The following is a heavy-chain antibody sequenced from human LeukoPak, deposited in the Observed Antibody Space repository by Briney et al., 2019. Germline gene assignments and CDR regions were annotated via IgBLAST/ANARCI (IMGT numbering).Heavy chain of an antibody. CDR3: ATRISGSYVDYFDY. V-gene: IGHV4-30-4*01. Sequence: SETLSLTCTVSGGSISSGDYYWSWIRQPPGKGLEWIGYIYYSGSTYYSPSLKSRVTISVDTSKNQLSLKLSSVTAADTAVYYCATRISGSYVDYFDYWGQGTLVTVSS. CDR1: GGSISSGDYY. CDR2: IYYSGST. J-gene: IGHJ4*02. D-gene: IGHD3-10*01.